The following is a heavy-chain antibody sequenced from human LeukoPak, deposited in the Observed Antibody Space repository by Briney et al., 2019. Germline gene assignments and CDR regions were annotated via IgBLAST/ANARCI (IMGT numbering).Heavy chain of an antibody. Sequence: ASVKVSCRTSGYSFTDYYMHWVRQAPGQGLEWMGWINPNSGGTSTAQKFQGRITKTRDTSITTVYMEVSWLTSDDTAIYYCARADRLDGSPYLIGPWGQGTLVTVSS. CDR3: ARADRLDGSPYLIGP. J-gene: IGHJ5*02. D-gene: IGHD1-26*01. CDR2: INPNSGGT. V-gene: IGHV1-2*02. CDR1: GYSFTDYY.